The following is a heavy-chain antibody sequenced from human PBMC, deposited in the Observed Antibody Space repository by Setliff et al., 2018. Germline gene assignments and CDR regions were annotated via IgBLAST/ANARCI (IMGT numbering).Heavy chain of an antibody. D-gene: IGHD3-22*01. J-gene: IGHJ4*02. CDR3: ATLAFTYYYDSSGYYPHDC. CDR1: GYTLTELS. CDR2: FDPEDGET. Sequence: ASVKVSCKVSGYTLTELSMHWVRQAPGKGLEWMGGFDPEDGETIYAQKFQGRVTMTEDTSTDTAYMELSSLRSEDTAVYYCATLAFTYYYDSSGYYPHDCWGQGTLVTVS. V-gene: IGHV1-24*01.